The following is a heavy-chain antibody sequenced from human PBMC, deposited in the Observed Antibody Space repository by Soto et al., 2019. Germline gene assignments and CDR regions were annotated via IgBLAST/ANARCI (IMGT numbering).Heavy chain of an antibody. J-gene: IGHJ4*02. CDR3: ARRGSGSGSSYCFDY. V-gene: IGHV4-39*01. D-gene: IGHD3-10*01. CDR2: IYYSGST. Sequence: SETLSLTCTVSGGSISSSGYYWGWIRQPPGKGLEWIGSIYYSGSTYYNPSLKSRVTISVDTSKNQFSLKLSSVTAADTAVYFCARRGSGSGSSYCFDYWGQGIPVTVSS. CDR1: GGSISSSGYY.